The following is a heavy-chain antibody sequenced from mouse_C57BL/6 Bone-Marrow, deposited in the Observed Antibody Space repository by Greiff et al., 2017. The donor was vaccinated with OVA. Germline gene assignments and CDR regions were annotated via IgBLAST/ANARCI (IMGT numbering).Heavy chain of an antibody. V-gene: IGHV5-16*01. Sequence: EVQLVESEGGLVQPGSSMKLSCTASGFTFSDYYMAWVRQVPEKGLEWVANINYDGSSTYYLDSLKSRFIISRDNAKNILYLQMSSLKSEDTATYYCARANWAYWYFDVWGTGTTVTVSS. CDR1: GFTFSDYY. CDR3: ARANWAYWYFDV. CDR2: INYDGSST. J-gene: IGHJ1*03. D-gene: IGHD4-1*01.